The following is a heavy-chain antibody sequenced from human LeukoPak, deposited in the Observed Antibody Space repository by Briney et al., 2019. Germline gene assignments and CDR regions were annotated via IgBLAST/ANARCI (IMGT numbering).Heavy chain of an antibody. CDR2: INSDGSST. Sequence: GGSLRLSCAASGFTFSSYWMHWVRQAPGKGLVWVSRINSDGSSTSYADSVKGRFTSSRDNAKNTLYLQMNSLRAEDTAVYYCARESKGERYFDYWGQGTLVTVSS. D-gene: IGHD2-21*01. J-gene: IGHJ4*02. CDR3: ARESKGERYFDY. V-gene: IGHV3-74*01. CDR1: GFTFSSYW.